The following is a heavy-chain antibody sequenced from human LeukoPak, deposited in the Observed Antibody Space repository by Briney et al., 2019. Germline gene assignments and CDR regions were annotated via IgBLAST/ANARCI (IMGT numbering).Heavy chain of an antibody. J-gene: IGHJ4*01. CDR1: GFNFIDYS. V-gene: IGHV3-48*01. Sequence: GGSLRLSCAASGFNFIDYSMNWVRQAPGKGLEWISYIGISSGNTKYADSVEGRFTISGDKARNSLYLQMNSLRVEDTAVYYCARDHRYAFDNWGHGTLVTVSS. CDR3: ARDHRYAFDN. D-gene: IGHD5-12*01. CDR2: IGISSGNT.